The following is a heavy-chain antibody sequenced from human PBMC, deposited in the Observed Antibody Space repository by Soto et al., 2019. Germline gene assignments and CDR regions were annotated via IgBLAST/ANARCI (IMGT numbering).Heavy chain of an antibody. Sequence: PGGSLRLSCAASGFTFSSYGINWVRQAPGKGLEWVSVISFDGNKKFYADSVKGRFTISRDNSKNTLYLQMDSLRAEDTAVYYCAKDGSPFYNFWSGYYNGIDSWGQGTLVTVSS. V-gene: IGHV3-30*18. J-gene: IGHJ4*02. D-gene: IGHD3-3*01. CDR2: ISFDGNKK. CDR1: GFTFSSYG. CDR3: AKDGSPFYNFWSGYYNGIDS.